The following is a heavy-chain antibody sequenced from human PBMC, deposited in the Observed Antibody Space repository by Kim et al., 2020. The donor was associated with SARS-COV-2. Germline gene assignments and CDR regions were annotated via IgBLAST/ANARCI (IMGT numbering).Heavy chain of an antibody. V-gene: IGHV3-30*04. CDR3: ARDLPYCSSTSCYGSLDY. J-gene: IGHJ4*02. D-gene: IGHD2-2*01. CDR2: ISYDGSNK. CDR1: GFTFSSYA. Sequence: GGSLRLSCAASGFTFSSYAMHWVRQAPGKGLEWVAVISYDGSNKYYADSVKGRFTISRDNSKNTLYLQMNSLRAEDTAVYYCARDLPYCSSTSCYGSLDYWGQGTLVTVSS.